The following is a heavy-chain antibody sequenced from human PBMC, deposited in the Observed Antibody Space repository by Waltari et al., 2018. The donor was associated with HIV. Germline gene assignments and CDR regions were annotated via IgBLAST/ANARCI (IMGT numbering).Heavy chain of an antibody. V-gene: IGHV4-4*02. D-gene: IGHD3-10*01. CDR2: IYHSGST. CDR3: ARFGGYGSGSNEDGMDV. J-gene: IGHJ6*02. Sequence: QVQLQESGPGLVKPSGTLSLTCAVSGGSISSSNWWSWVRQPPGKGLEWIGEIYHSGSTNYNPYLKSRVTISVDKSKNQFSLKLSSVTAADTAVYYCARFGGYGSGSNEDGMDVWGQGTTVTVSS. CDR1: GGSISSSNW.